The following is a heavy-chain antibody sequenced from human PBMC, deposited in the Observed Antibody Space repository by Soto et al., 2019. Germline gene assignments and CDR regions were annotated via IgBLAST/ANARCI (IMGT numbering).Heavy chain of an antibody. V-gene: IGHV1-3*01. D-gene: IGHD6-19*01. CDR3: ARDLVGDPGADFDS. CDR1: GYRFSHYA. Sequence: QVQLVQSGAEVRKPGASVKVACKASGYRFSHYAIQWVRQAPGQSLQWLGGVNAGDGYPKYSQRFQDRVTLTWDTSADTAYMEMSSLRYEEAALYYCARDLVGDPGADFDSWGQGNVVIVSS. CDR2: VNAGDGYP. J-gene: IGHJ4*02.